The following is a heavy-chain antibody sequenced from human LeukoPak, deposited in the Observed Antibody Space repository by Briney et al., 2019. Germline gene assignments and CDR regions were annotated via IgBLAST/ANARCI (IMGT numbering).Heavy chain of an antibody. CDR2: IYYSGST. J-gene: IGHJ4*01. CDR3: VGGGDWLPEY. D-gene: IGHD3/OR15-3a*01. Sequence: SETLSLTCTVSGASVSGKFWSWIRHSPGNGLEWIGLIYYSGSTKFNPSLKSRVAMSVDPSNNRFSLSLNSVTTTDTAVYFCVGGGDWLPEYWGRGTQVIVSS. V-gene: IGHV4-59*02. CDR1: GASVSGKF.